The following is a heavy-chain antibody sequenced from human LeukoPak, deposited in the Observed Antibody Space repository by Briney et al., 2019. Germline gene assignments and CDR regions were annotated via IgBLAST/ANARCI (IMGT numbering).Heavy chain of an antibody. V-gene: IGHV3-30*01. J-gene: IGHJ4*02. CDR2: ITYDGSIK. D-gene: IGHD3-10*01. CDR1: GFTFSSYA. CDR3: ARDSVDGSPDYFDY. Sequence: GGSLRLSCAASGFTFSSYAMHWVRQAPGKGPDWVAVITYDGSIKIYADSVKGRFTISRDDATNTLFLQMNSLTAEDTAVYYCARDSVDGSPDYFDYWGQGTLVTVSS.